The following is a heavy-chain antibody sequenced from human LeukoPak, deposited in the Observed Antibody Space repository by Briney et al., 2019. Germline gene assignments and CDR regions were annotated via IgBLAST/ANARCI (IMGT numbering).Heavy chain of an antibody. V-gene: IGHV4-59*08. Sequence: SETLSLTCTVSGGSISSYYWSWIRQPPGKGLEWIGYIYYSGSTNYNPSLKSRVTISVDTSKNQFSLKLSSVTAADTAVYYCARADDSSGYPLDAFDIWGQGTMVTVSS. D-gene: IGHD3-22*01. CDR3: ARADDSSGYPLDAFDI. CDR1: GGSISSYY. CDR2: IYYSGST. J-gene: IGHJ3*02.